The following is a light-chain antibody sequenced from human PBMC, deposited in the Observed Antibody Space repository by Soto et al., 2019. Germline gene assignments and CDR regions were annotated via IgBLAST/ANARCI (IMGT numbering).Light chain of an antibody. CDR1: SSNIGAGYD. Sequence: QSVLTQPPSVSGAPGKRVTISCTGTSSNIGAGYDVIWYQQLPGTAPKLLILGNNSRSSGVPDRFSGSRSGSSASLAVAGLQAEDEADYHCQSYDTRLSGSVFGGGTKLTGL. CDR2: GNN. J-gene: IGLJ3*02. V-gene: IGLV1-40*01. CDR3: QSYDTRLSGSV.